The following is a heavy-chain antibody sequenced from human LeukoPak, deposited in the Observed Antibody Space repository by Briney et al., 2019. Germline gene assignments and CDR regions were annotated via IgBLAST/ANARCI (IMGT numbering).Heavy chain of an antibody. J-gene: IGHJ6*03. D-gene: IGHD5-24*01. Sequence: SVKVPCKASGGTFSSYAISWVRQAPGQGLEWMGGIIPIFGTANYAQKFQGRVTITTDESTSTAYMELSSLRSEDTAVYYCASRGRDEGPYYYYYYYMDVWGKGTTVTVSS. CDR3: ASRGRDEGPYYYYYYYMDV. CDR2: IIPIFGTA. CDR1: GGTFSSYA. V-gene: IGHV1-69*05.